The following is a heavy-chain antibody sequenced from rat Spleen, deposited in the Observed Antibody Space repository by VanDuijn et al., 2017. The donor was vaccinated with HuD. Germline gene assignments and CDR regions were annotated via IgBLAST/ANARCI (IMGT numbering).Heavy chain of an antibody. CDR1: GFTFSNYY. D-gene: IGHD1-6*01. CDR3: TTHTTDYWFAY. J-gene: IGHJ3*01. CDR2: ISYDGRST. Sequence: EVQLVDSGGGSVRPGRSMKLSCAASGFTFSNYYMAWVRQAPTKGLEWVASISYDGRSTYYRDSVKGRLAISRDNAKSTLYLQMDSLRSEDTATYYCTTHTTDYWFAYWGQGSLVTVSS. V-gene: IGHV5-20*01.